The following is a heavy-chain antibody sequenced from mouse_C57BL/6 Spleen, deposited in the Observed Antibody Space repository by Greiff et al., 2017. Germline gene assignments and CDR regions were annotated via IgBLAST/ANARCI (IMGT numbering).Heavy chain of an antibody. Sequence: VQLQQPGAELVKPGASVKVSCKASGYTFTSYWMHWVKQRPGQGLEWIGRIHPSDSDTNYNQKFKGKATLTVDKSSSTAYMQLSSLTSADSAVYYCAIYYDYDGYYFDYWGQGTTLTVSS. D-gene: IGHD2-4*01. CDR2: IHPSDSDT. V-gene: IGHV1-74*01. J-gene: IGHJ2*01. CDR1: GYTFTSYW. CDR3: AIYYDYDGYYFDY.